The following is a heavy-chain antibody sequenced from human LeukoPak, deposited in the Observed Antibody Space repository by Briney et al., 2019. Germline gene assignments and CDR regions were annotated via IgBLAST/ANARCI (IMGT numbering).Heavy chain of an antibody. CDR1: GFTFSSYA. CDR3: AKRIDYGGNSEVDY. Sequence: QPGGSLRLSCAASGFTFSSYALTWVRQAPGKGLEWVSVISGGGGSTYYADSVKGRFTISRDNSKNTLYLQMNSLRAEDAAVYYCAKRIDYGGNSEVDYWGQGTLVTVSS. V-gene: IGHV3-23*01. J-gene: IGHJ4*02. D-gene: IGHD4-23*01. CDR2: ISGGGGST.